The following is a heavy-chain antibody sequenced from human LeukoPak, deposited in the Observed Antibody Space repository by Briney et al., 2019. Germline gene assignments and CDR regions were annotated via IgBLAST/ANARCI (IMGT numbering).Heavy chain of an antibody. J-gene: IGHJ4*02. CDR2: ISYDGSYT. Sequence: PGGSLRLSCAASGFTFSTYTMHWVRQAPGKGLEWVAVISYDGSYTYYAESVRGRFTFFRDNYKNTLYLQMNSLKPEDTAVYYCARGYRPYNSACLFASWGQGTLVTVSS. V-gene: IGHV3-30*04. CDR1: GFTFSTYT. CDR3: ARGYRPYNSACLFAS. D-gene: IGHD6-25*01.